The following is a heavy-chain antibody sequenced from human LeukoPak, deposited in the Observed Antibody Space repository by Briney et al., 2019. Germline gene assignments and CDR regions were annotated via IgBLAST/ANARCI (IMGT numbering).Heavy chain of an antibody. CDR1: GGTFSSYA. V-gene: IGHV1-18*01. CDR2: ISAYNGNT. Sequence: SVKVSCKASGGTFSSYAISWVRQAPGRGLEWMGWISAYNGNTNYAQKLQGRVTMTTDTSTSTAYMELRSLRSDDTAVYYCARDRMISSGYYDYWGQGTLVTVSS. CDR3: ARDRMISSGYYDY. J-gene: IGHJ4*02. D-gene: IGHD3-22*01.